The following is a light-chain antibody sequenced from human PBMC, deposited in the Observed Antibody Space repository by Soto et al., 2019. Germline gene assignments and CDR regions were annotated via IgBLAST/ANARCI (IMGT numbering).Light chain of an antibody. Sequence: DTVMTQSPDSLAVSLGERATINCRSSRSILSSSSNKNYLAWYQQKPGQPPKLLVYWASTRESGVPDRFSGSGSGTDFALTISSLQAVDVAVYYCQQYSNTPFTFGPGTKVDIK. J-gene: IGKJ3*01. CDR3: QQYSNTPFT. V-gene: IGKV4-1*01. CDR2: WAS. CDR1: RSILSSSSNKNY.